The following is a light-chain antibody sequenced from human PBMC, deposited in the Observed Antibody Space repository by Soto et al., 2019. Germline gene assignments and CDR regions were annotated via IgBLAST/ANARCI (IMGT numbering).Light chain of an antibody. J-gene: IGKJ1*01. CDR1: QSVSSN. V-gene: IGKV3-20*01. CDR3: QQYGSSYPWT. Sequence: EIVMPQSPATLSVSPGERATLSCRASQSVSSNLAWYQQKPGQAPRLLIYGASSRATGIPDRFSGSGSGTDFTLTIRRLEPEDFAVYYCQQYGSSYPWTFGQGTKVDIK. CDR2: GAS.